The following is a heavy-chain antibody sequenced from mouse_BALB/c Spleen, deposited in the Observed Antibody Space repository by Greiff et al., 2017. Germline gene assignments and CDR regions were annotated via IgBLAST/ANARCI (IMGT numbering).Heavy chain of an antibody. D-gene: IGHD1-1*01. CDR3: ARGITTVVGAMDY. CDR1: GYTFTSYN. CDR2: IYPGNGDT. V-gene: IGHV1-12*01. J-gene: IGHJ4*01. Sequence: QVQLQQPGAELVKPGASVKMSCKASGYTFTSYNMHWVKQTPGQGLEWIGAIYPGNGDTSYNKKFKGKATLTADKSSSTAYMQLSSLTSEDSAVYYCARGITTVVGAMDYWGQGTSVTVSS.